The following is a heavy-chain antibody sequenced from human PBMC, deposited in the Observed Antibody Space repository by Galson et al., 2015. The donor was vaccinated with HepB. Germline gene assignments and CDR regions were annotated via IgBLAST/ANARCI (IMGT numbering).Heavy chain of an antibody. J-gene: IGHJ4*02. CDR2: LRNDGTNK. D-gene: IGHD4-17*01. CDR1: GFTFSSYG. V-gene: IGHV3-30*02. Sequence: SLRLSCAASGFTFSSYGMHWVRQAPGKGPEWVAFLRNDGTNKYYGDSVEGRFTISRDNFKNTLYLQMNSLRPEDTAVYHCAKGYGDPPREYYFDYWGQGTLVTVSS. CDR3: AKGYGDPPREYYFDY.